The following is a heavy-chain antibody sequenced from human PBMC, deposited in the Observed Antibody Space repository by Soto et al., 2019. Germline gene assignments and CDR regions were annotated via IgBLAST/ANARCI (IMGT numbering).Heavy chain of an antibody. Sequence: QITLKESGPTLVKPTQTLTLTCTFSGFSLSTSGVGVGWIRQPPGKALEWLALIYWDGDKRYSPSLKSRLTITRDTTKSQLFLTMTNMDLVDPATDYSAHSNRGYYGSGGYQAGGMDVWGQGTTFTVSS. CDR1: GFSLSTSGVG. J-gene: IGHJ6*02. CDR3: AHSNRGYYGSGGYQAGGMDV. CDR2: IYWDGDK. D-gene: IGHD3-10*01. V-gene: IGHV2-5*02.